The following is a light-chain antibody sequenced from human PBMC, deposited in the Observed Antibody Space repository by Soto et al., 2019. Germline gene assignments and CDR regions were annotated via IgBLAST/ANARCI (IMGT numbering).Light chain of an antibody. Sequence: DIVMTQSPLSLPVTPGEPASISCRSSQSLLHSNGYTYLDWYLQKPGQSPQLLIYLGSYRGSGVRDRFSGSGSGTDFTLKISRVEAEDVGVYYCMQAIQTPLTFGQGTRLEIK. J-gene: IGKJ5*01. CDR2: LGS. V-gene: IGKV2-28*01. CDR1: QSLLHSNGYTY. CDR3: MQAIQTPLT.